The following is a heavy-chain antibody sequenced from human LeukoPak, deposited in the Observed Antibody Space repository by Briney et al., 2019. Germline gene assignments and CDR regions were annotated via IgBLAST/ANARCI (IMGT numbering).Heavy chain of an antibody. V-gene: IGHV1-46*01. CDR1: GYTFTIYY. D-gene: IGHD3-3*01. Sequence: ASVKVSCKASGYTFTIYYMHWVRQAPRHRLESMRIINPSASSTNYTQKIQGRVTMNRDTTPSTVNMELSSLRTQYPPVYYCAKALWSGEYNWFDPCGQGTLVTV. J-gene: IGHJ5*02. CDR3: AKALWSGEYNWFDP. CDR2: INPSASST.